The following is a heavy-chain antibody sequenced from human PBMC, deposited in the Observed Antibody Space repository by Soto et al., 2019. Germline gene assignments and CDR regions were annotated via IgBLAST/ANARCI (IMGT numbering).Heavy chain of an antibody. CDR2: IKSKTDGGTT. Sequence: GGSLRLSCAASGFTCSNAWMNWVRQAPGKGLEWVGRIKSKTDGGTTDYAAPVKGRFTISRDDSKNTLYLQMNSLKTEDTAVYYCTTASYYYDSSGSSPRDYWGQGTLVTVSS. CDR1: GFTCSNAW. CDR3: TTASYYYDSSGSSPRDY. D-gene: IGHD3-22*01. V-gene: IGHV3-15*07. J-gene: IGHJ4*02.